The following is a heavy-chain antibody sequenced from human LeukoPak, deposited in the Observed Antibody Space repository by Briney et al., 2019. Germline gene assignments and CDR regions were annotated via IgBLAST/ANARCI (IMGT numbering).Heavy chain of an antibody. CDR2: IIPIFGIA. CDR1: GGTFSSYA. Sequence: SVKVSCKASGGTFSSYAISWVRQAPGQGLEWMGRIIPIFGIANYAQKFQGRVTITADKSTSTAYMALTSLRSEDTAVYYCRCHSSSYYYGMDVWGQGTTVTVSS. J-gene: IGHJ6*02. V-gene: IGHV1-69*04. D-gene: IGHD6-13*01. CDR3: RCHSSSYYYGMDV.